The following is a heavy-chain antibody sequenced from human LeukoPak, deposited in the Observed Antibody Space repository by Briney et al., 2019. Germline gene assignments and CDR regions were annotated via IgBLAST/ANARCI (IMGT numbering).Heavy chain of an antibody. D-gene: IGHD3-10*01. CDR2: INTNGGAT. Sequence: PGGSLRLSCVVSGFTFSNYAMCWVRQAPGKGLEYVSAINTNGGATYYANSMKGRFTFSRDNSKNALYLQMGSLRAEDMAVYYCARWRGSGNYYDYWGQGTLVTVSS. CDR1: GFTFSNYA. J-gene: IGHJ4*02. V-gene: IGHV3-64*01. CDR3: ARWRGSGNYYDY.